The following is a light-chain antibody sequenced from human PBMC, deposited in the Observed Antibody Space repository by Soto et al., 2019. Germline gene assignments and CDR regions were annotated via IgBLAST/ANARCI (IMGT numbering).Light chain of an antibody. Sequence: EILLTQSPCTLSLSPGERATLSCRASQSVSRNLAWYQQKPGQAPRLLSYGASTRATGIPARFSGSGSGTEFTLTISSLQSEDFAVYYCQQYNNWPMTFGQGTKVDIK. V-gene: IGKV3-15*01. CDR2: GAS. CDR1: QSVSRN. J-gene: IGKJ1*01. CDR3: QQYNNWPMT.